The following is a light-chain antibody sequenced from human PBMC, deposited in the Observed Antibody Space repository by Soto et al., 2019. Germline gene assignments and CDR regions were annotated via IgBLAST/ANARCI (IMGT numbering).Light chain of an antibody. CDR2: DVS. CDR1: SSDVGVYNS. Sequence: QSALTQPHSASGSPGQSVTISCTGTSSDVGVYNSVSWYQQHPAQAPKLMIYDVSKRPSGVPDRFSGSKSGNTASLTVSGLQAEDEADYYCSSYAGTHIVFGTGTKLTVL. J-gene: IGLJ1*01. V-gene: IGLV2-8*01. CDR3: SSYAGTHIV.